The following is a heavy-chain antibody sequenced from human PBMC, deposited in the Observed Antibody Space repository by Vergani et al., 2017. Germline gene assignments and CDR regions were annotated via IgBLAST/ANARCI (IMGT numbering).Heavy chain of an antibody. CDR3: ASSAYYDFWSGYQRNWYFDL. CDR2: ISSSGSTI. D-gene: IGHD3-3*01. V-gene: IGHV3-48*03. Sequence: EVQLVESGGGLVQPGGSLRLSCAASGFTFSSYEMNWVRQAPGKGLEWVSYISSSGSTIYYADSVKGRFTISRDNAKTSLYLQKNRLRAEDTAVYYCASSAYYDFWSGYQRNWYFDLWGRGTLVTVSS. J-gene: IGHJ2*01. CDR1: GFTFSSYE.